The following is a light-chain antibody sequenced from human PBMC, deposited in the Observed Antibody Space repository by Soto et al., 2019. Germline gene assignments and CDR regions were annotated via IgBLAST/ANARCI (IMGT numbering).Light chain of an antibody. CDR3: QQRSNWPG. Sequence: EIVLTQSPATLSLSPGERATLSCRASQSVSSYLAWDQQKPGPAPRLLIYDASNRATGIPARFSGSGSGTGFTLTTRRLEPEDFAVSYCQQRSNWPGLGQGTKVEIK. V-gene: IGKV3-11*01. J-gene: IGKJ2*03. CDR2: DAS. CDR1: QSVSSY.